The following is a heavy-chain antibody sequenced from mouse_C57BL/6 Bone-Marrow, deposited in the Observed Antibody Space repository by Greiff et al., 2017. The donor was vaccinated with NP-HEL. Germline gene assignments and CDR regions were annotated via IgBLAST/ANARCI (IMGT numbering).Heavy chain of an antibody. Sequence: EVMLVESGGGLVKPGGSLKLSCAASGFTFSSYAMSWVRQTPEKRLEWVATISDGGSYTYYPDNVKGRFTISRDNATNNLYLQMSHLKSEDTAMYYYARMDTRAFDVWGTGTTVTVSS. CDR1: GFTFSSYA. CDR2: ISDGGSYT. V-gene: IGHV5-4*03. CDR3: ARMDTRAFDV. D-gene: IGHD3-1*01. J-gene: IGHJ1*03.